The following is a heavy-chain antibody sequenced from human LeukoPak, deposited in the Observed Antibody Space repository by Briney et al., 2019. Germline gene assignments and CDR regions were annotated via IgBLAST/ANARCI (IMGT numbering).Heavy chain of an antibody. D-gene: IGHD2-8*01. J-gene: IGHJ4*02. Sequence: PSETLSLTCAVYGGSFGGYYWSWIRQPPGKGLEWIGEINHSGSTNYNPSLKSRVTISVDTSKNQFSLKLSSVTAADTAVYYCARGTPPSATNDYWGQGTLVTVSS. CDR2: INHSGST. CDR3: ARGTPPSATNDY. V-gene: IGHV4-34*01. CDR1: GGSFGGYY.